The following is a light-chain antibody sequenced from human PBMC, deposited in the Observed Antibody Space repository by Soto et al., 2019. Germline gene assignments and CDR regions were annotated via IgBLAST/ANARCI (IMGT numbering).Light chain of an antibody. J-gene: IGKJ2*01. V-gene: IGKV2-28*01. CDR2: LGY. Sequence: DMVVTQSPLFLPVTPGAPASISCRSSQSLLHMNGYNYLDWNLQKPGQSPQLLMYLGYNRASCVPERVNGSGSGTDCTLKISRGETEDVGVYYCMKALQTPNTFGQGTKLEIK. CDR3: MKALQTPNT. CDR1: QSLLHMNGYNY.